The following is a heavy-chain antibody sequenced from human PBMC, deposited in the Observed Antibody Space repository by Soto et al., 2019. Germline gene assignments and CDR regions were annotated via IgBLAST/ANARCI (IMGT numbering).Heavy chain of an antibody. CDR2: ISSSSSYI. Sequence: PGGSLRLSCAASGFTFSSYSMNWVRQAPGKGLEWVSSISSSSSYIYYADSVKGRFTISRDNAKNSLYLQMNSLRAEDTAVYYCARDRGYDYVWGSYRSPGPPVGWGQGTTVTVSS. J-gene: IGHJ6*02. D-gene: IGHD3-16*02. CDR3: ARDRGYDYVWGSYRSPGPPVG. V-gene: IGHV3-21*01. CDR1: GFTFSSYS.